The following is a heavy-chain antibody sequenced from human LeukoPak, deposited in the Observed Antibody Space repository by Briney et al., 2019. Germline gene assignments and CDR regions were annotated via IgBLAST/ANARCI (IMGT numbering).Heavy chain of an antibody. CDR1: GGSFSGYY. CDR3: ARHVSEYYDFWSGYYSDAFDI. D-gene: IGHD3-3*01. CDR2: INHSGST. V-gene: IGHV4-34*01. Sequence: SETLSLTCAVYGGSFSGYYWSWIRQPPGKGLEWIGEINHSGSTNYNPSLKSRVTISVDTSKNQFSLKLSSVTAADTAVYYCARHVSEYYDFWSGYYSDAFDIWGQGTMVTVSS. J-gene: IGHJ3*02.